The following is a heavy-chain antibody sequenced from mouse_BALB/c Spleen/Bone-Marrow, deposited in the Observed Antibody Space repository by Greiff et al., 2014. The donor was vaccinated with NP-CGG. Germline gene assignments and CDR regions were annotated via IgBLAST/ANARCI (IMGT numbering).Heavy chain of an antibody. V-gene: IGHV14-3*02. CDR2: IDPANGNT. CDR3: AIYYYGSSGFAY. J-gene: IGHJ3*01. D-gene: IGHD1-1*01. CDR1: GFNIKDTY. Sequence: VQLQQSGAELVKPGASVKLSCTASGFNIKDTYMHWVKQRPEQGLEWIGRIDPANGNTKYDPKFQGKATITADTSSNTAYLQISSLTSEDTAVYYCAIYYYGSSGFAYWGQGTLVTVSA.